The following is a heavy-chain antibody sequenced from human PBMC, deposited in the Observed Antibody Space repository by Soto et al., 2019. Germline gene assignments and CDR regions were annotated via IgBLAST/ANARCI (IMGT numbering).Heavy chain of an antibody. CDR2: INHSGST. CDR3: ARQGWATVDY. V-gene: IGHV4-34*01. D-gene: IGHD5-12*01. Sequence: PSETLSLTCAVYGGSFSGYYWSWIRQPPGKGLEWIGEINHSGSTNYNPSLKSRVTISVDTSKNQFSLKLSSVTAADTAVYYCARQGWATVDYWGQGILVTVSS. CDR1: GGSFSGYY. J-gene: IGHJ4*02.